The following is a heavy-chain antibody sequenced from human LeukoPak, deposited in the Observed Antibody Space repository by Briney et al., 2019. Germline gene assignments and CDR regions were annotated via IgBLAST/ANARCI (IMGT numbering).Heavy chain of an antibody. D-gene: IGHD2-2*01. CDR1: GGSISSGDYY. CDR2: IYYSGST. Sequence: SETLSLTCTVSGGSISSGDYYWSWIRQPPGKGLVLIGYIYYSGSTYYNPSLKSRVTISVDTSKNQFSLKLSSVTAADTAVYYCARYCSSTSPGGNWFDPWGQGTLVTVSS. V-gene: IGHV4-30-4*08. CDR3: ARYCSSTSPGGNWFDP. J-gene: IGHJ5*02.